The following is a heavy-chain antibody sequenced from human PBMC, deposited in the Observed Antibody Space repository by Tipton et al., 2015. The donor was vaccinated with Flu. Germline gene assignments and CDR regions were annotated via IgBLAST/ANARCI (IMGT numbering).Heavy chain of an antibody. Sequence: QLVQSGAEVKKPGASVKVSCKASGYTFTSFDINWVRQAPGQGLEWMGWMNSKSGDTGYTLKFQGRVTMTRNTSISTAYMELTSLRPEDTAIYYCAKTPPNWGIDYWGQGTLVTVSS. V-gene: IGHV1-8*01. CDR1: GYTFTSFD. CDR2: MNSKSGDT. J-gene: IGHJ4*02. CDR3: AKTPPNWGIDY. D-gene: IGHD7-27*01.